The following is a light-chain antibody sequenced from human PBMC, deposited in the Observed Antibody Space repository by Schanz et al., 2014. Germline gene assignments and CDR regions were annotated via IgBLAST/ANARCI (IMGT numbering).Light chain of an antibody. V-gene: IGLV2-11*01. Sequence: QSALTQPRSVSGSPGQSVTISCTGTTSDVGGYNYVSWYQQHPGKAPKLMIFDVSKRPSGVPDRFSGSKSGNTASLTISGLQAEDDADYYCCSYAGSYTLRIFGGGTQLTVL. CDR1: TSDVGGYNY. J-gene: IGLJ2*01. CDR3: CSYAGSYTLRI. CDR2: DVS.